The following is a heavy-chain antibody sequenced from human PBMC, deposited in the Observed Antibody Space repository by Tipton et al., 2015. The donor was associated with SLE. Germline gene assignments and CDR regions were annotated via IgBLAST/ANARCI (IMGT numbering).Heavy chain of an antibody. CDR3: AQGGARELGFDS. CDR1: GFTFSTSA. J-gene: IGHJ4*02. Sequence: QLVQSGGGLVQPGGSLRLSCAASGFTFSTSARSWVRQAPGKGFEWVSVISGSGDSIYYADSVKGRFTISRDNSRNMVYLQMNGLRVEDTAVYYCAQGGARELGFDSWGQGTLVTVSS. D-gene: IGHD1-26*01. CDR2: ISGSGDSI. V-gene: IGHV3-23*04.